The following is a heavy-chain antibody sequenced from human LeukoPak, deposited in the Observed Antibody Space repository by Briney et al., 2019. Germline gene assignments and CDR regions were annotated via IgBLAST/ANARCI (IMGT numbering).Heavy chain of an antibody. CDR2: VFDGGNT. CDR3: ARDNVPGYFDY. CDR1: GYSISSGYY. Sequence: SETLSLTCSVSGYSISSGYYWGWIRQPPGKGLEWIGSVFDGGNTYYNPSLKSRVTISVDTSKNQFSLKLSSVTAADTAVYFCARDNVPGYFDYWGQGTLVTVSS. J-gene: IGHJ4*02. D-gene: IGHD2-8*01. V-gene: IGHV4-38-2*02.